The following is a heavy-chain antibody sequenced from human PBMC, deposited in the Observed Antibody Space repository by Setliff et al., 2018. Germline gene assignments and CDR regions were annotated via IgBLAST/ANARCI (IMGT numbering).Heavy chain of an antibody. CDR1: GYTFTGYY. V-gene: IGHV1-46*01. J-gene: IGHJ6*03. D-gene: IGHD3-22*01. CDR3: ARRNFYYDSSGFALYYYYMDV. CDR2: IDPSADYT. Sequence: GASVKVSCKASGYTFTGYYLHWVRQAPGQGLEWMGIIDPSADYTNYAQKLQGRVTMTTDTSTSTAYMELRSLRSDDTAVYYCARRNFYYDSSGFALYYYYMDVWGKGTTVTVSS.